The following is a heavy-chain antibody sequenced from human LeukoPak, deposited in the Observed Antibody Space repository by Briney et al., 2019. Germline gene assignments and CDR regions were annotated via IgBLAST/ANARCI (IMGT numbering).Heavy chain of an antibody. Sequence: GASVKVSCKASGYTFTCYYMHWVRQAPGQGLEWMGWINPNSGGTNYAQKFQGRVTMTRDTSISTAYMELSRLRSDDTAVYYCATPRELANYYYYGMDVWGQGTTVTVSS. CDR3: ATPRELANYYYYGMDV. V-gene: IGHV1-2*02. CDR2: INPNSGGT. CDR1: GYTFTCYY. D-gene: IGHD1-26*01. J-gene: IGHJ6*02.